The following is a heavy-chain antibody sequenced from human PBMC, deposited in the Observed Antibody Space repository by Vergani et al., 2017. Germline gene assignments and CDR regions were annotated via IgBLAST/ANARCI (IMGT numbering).Heavy chain of an antibody. CDR1: GGTFSSYA. D-gene: IGHD3-22*01. V-gene: IGHV1-69*01. CDR2: IIPIFGTA. J-gene: IGHJ4*02. CDR3: AHSPNYYDSSGDWGPIDY. Sequence: QVQLVQSGAEVKKPGSSVKVSCKASGGTFSSYAISWVRQAPGQGLEWMGGIIPIFGTANYAQKFQGRVTITADESTSTAYMELSSLRSEDTAVYYCAHSPNYYDSSGDWGPIDYWGQGTLVTVSS.